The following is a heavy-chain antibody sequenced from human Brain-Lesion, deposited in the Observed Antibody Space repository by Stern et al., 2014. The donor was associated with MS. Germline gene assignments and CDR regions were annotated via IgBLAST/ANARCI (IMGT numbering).Heavy chain of an antibody. Sequence: EQLVQAGAEVKKPGASVKVSCKTSGYIFTGYYIHWVRQAPGQGLEWMAWIKPNTGGTKYAQKFQGRVTMSRDTSISTAYVELSSLTSDDTAVYYCARDQRGITIFGVVTDYYYLGMDVWGQGTTVTVSS. J-gene: IGHJ6*02. V-gene: IGHV1-2*02. D-gene: IGHD3-3*01. CDR2: IKPNTGGT. CDR3: ARDQRGITIFGVVTDYYYLGMDV. CDR1: GYIFTGYY.